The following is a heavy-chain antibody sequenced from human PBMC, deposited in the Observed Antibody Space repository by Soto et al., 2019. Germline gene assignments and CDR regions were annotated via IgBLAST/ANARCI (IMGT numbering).Heavy chain of an antibody. V-gene: IGHV1-8*01. J-gene: IGHJ5*02. CDR1: GYNFTSYG. CDR2: MNPNSGNT. Sequence: QVQLVQSGAEVKKPGASVKVSFKASGYNFTSYGINWVREATGQGIEWMGWMNPNSGNTGYAQKFQGRVTMTRNTSISTAYMELSSLRSEDTAVYYCARYDYGDYEGSWFDPWGQGTLVTVSS. D-gene: IGHD4-17*01. CDR3: ARYDYGDYEGSWFDP.